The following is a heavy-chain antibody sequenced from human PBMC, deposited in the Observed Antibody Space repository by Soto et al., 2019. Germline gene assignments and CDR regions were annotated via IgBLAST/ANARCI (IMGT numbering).Heavy chain of an antibody. D-gene: IGHD1-20*01. Sequence: SETLSLTCTVSSGSISVTDVFWGWVRQPPGKGLEWIGNVDYSGTAYFSPSLATRVTFHVDTSKNQFSLTLYSVTAADTAVYYCARITGRHLDYWGQGILVTVSS. CDR3: ARITGRHLDY. CDR1: SGSISVTDVF. J-gene: IGHJ4*02. V-gene: IGHV4-39*01. CDR2: VDYSGTA.